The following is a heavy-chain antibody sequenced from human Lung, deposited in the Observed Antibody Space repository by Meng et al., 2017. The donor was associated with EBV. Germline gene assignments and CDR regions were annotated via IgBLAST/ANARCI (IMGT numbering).Heavy chain of an antibody. D-gene: IGHD5-12*01. CDR2: ISSSSSYI. CDR1: GFTFSSYS. V-gene: IGHV3-21*01. J-gene: IGHJ5*02. Sequence: EVQLVASGGGLVKPGGSLRLSCAASGFTFSSYSMNWVRQAPGKGLEWVSSISSSSSYIYYADSVKGRFTISRDNAKNSLYLQMNSLRAEDTAVYYCAREIVATIGWFDPWGQGTLVTVSS. CDR3: AREIVATIGWFDP.